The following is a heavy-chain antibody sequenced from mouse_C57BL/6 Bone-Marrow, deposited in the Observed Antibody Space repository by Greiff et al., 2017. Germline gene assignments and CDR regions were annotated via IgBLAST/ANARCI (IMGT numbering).Heavy chain of an antibody. CDR2: ISSGGDYI. Sequence: EVKLMESGEGLVKPGGSLKLSCAASGFTFSSYAMSWVRQTPEKRLEWVAYISSGGDYIYYADTVKGRFTISRDNARNTLYLQMSSLKSEDTAMYYCTYYYGSSYWYFDVWGTGTTVTVSS. CDR1: GFTFSSYA. CDR3: TYYYGSSYWYFDV. D-gene: IGHD1-1*01. J-gene: IGHJ1*03. V-gene: IGHV5-9-1*02.